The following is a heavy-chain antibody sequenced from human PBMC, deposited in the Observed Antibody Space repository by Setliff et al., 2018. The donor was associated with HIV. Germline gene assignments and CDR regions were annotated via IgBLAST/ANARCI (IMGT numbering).Heavy chain of an antibody. CDR3: ARSALHYGDGRYYYYGMDV. D-gene: IGHD4-17*01. CDR1: GFPFRSYS. CDR2: ISYDGSNK. V-gene: IGHV3-30*03. Sequence: PGESLKISCAASGFPFRSYSMNWVRQAPGKGLEWVAVISYDGSNKYYADSVKGRFTISRDNSKNTLYLQMNSLRAEDTAVYYCARSALHYGDGRYYYYGMDVWGQGTT. J-gene: IGHJ6*02.